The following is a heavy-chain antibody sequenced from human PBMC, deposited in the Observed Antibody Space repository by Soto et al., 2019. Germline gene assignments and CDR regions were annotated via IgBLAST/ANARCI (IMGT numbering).Heavy chain of an antibody. Sequence: HPGGSLRLSCAASGFTFSSYAMSWVRQAPGKGLEWVSAISGSGGSTYYADSVKGRFTISRDNSKNTLYLQMNGLRAEDTAVYYCAKVYGGNSYSGFDYWGQGTLVTVSS. J-gene: IGHJ4*02. CDR2: ISGSGGST. CDR3: AKVYGGNSYSGFDY. CDR1: GFTFSSYA. V-gene: IGHV3-23*01. D-gene: IGHD2-15*01.